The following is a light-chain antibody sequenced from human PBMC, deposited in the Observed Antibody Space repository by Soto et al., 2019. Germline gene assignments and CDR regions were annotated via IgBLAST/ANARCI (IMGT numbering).Light chain of an antibody. V-gene: IGKV3D-20*02. Sequence: EIVLTQSPGTLALSPGERATLSCRASQTVNSSYLAWYQQKPGQAPRLLIYYISTRATGIPARFSGSGSGTEFTLTINSLQSEDSAVYYCQQHNQWPITFGQGTRLEIK. J-gene: IGKJ5*01. CDR3: QQHNQWPIT. CDR1: QTVNSSY. CDR2: YIS.